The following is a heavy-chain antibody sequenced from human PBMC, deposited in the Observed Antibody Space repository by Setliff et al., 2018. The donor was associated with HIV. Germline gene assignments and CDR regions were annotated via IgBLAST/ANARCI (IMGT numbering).Heavy chain of an antibody. CDR3: ARGRTTLTDAFDI. J-gene: IGHJ3*02. Sequence: PSETLSLTCAVSGHSISSGYHWGWIRQPPGKGLEWIGSVYYSGSTHYNPSLKSRVTISVDKSKNQFSLTLSSVTAADTAVYYCARGRTTLTDAFDIWGLGTTVTVSS. V-gene: IGHV4-38-2*01. D-gene: IGHD4-17*01. CDR2: VYYSGST. CDR1: GHSISSGYH.